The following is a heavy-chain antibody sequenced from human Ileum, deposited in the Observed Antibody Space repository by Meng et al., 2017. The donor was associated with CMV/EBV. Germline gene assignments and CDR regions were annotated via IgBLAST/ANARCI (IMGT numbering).Heavy chain of an antibody. Sequence: SWAGSGLTYNNYGRHWVRQAPGKGLVWVSRVNADGSITTYADSVKGRFTISRDNAKNTLYLQMNSLRAEDTAVYYCARGGGYRFDPWGQGTLVTVSS. V-gene: IGHV3-74*01. J-gene: IGHJ5*02. CDR1: GLTYNNYG. D-gene: IGHD2-2*01. CDR3: ARGGGYRFDP. CDR2: VNADGSIT.